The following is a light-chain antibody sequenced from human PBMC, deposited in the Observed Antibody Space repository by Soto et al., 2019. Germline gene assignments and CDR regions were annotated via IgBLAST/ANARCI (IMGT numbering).Light chain of an antibody. Sequence: QSALTQPRSVSGSPGQSVTISCTGTNSDIGGYHFVSWYQQHPGKVPKVMIYDVSRRPSGVPDRFSGSKSGNTASLTISGLQAEDEADYYCCSYAGNYNFWVFGGGTKLTVL. CDR1: NSDIGGYHF. V-gene: IGLV2-11*01. CDR3: CSYAGNYNFWV. CDR2: DVS. J-gene: IGLJ3*02.